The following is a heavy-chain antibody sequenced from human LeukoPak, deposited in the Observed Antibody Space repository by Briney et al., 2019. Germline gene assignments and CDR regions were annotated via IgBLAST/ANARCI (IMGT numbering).Heavy chain of an antibody. CDR1: GGTFSSYA. CDR2: IIPIFGTA. D-gene: IGHD3-10*01. Sequence: SVKVSCKASGGTFSSYAISWVRQAPGQGLEWMGGIIPIFGTANYAQKFQGRVTITADESTSTAYMELSSLRSEDTAVYYCAGVQVRGSGSYYNGGDYWGQGTLVTVSS. CDR3: AGVQVRGSGSYYNGGDY. V-gene: IGHV1-69*13. J-gene: IGHJ4*02.